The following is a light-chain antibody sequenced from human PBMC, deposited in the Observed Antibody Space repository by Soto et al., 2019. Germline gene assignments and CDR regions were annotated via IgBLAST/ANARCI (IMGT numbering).Light chain of an antibody. CDR2: EVS. Sequence: QSVLTQPASVSGSPGQSITISCTGTSSYVGYYNVVSWYQQHPGKAPKLMIYEVSKRPSGISNRFSGSKSGNTASLTISGLQAEDEADYYCCSYADSTTYVFGTGTKLTVL. J-gene: IGLJ1*01. V-gene: IGLV2-23*02. CDR1: SSYVGYYNV. CDR3: CSYADSTTYV.